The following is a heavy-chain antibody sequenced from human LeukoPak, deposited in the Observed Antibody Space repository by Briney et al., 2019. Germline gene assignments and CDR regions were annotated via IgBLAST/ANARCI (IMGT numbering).Heavy chain of an antibody. V-gene: IGHV5-51*01. CDR2: IYPGDSDT. CDR1: GYSFTSYW. Sequence: GESLKISCKGSGYSFTSYWIGWVRQMPGKGLEWMGIIYPGDSDTRYSPSFQGQVTSSADKSISTAYLQWSSLKASDTAMYYCARYLAKYNWNDAVGYWGQGTLVTVSS. D-gene: IGHD1-1*01. CDR3: ARYLAKYNWNDAVGY. J-gene: IGHJ4*02.